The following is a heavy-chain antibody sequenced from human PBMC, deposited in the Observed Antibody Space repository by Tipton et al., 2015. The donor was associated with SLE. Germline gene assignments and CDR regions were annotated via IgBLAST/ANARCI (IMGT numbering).Heavy chain of an antibody. Sequence: GLVKPSQTLSLTCAISGDSVSSNSAAWNWIRQSPSRGLEWLGRTYYRSKWYNYYAISVKSRMTIKPDTSKNQFSLQLNSVTPEDTAVYYCARAGEDSSSWHGNWFDPWGQGTLVTVSS. CDR2: TYYRSKWYN. CDR1: GDSVSSNSAA. CDR3: ARAGEDSSSWHGNWFDP. V-gene: IGHV6-1*01. J-gene: IGHJ5*02. D-gene: IGHD6-13*01.